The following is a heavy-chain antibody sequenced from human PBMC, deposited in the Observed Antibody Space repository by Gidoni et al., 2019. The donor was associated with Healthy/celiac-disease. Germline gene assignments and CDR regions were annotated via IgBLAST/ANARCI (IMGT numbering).Heavy chain of an antibody. Sequence: QVQLVESGGGVVQPGRSLRLSCAASGFTFSSYGMHWVRQAPGKGLEWVAVIWYDGSNKYYADSVKGRFTISRDNSKNTLYLQMNSLRAEDTAVYYCARDHQLPPEDYYYYYGMDVWGQGTTVTVSS. D-gene: IGHD2-2*01. V-gene: IGHV3-33*01. CDR1: GFTFSSYG. J-gene: IGHJ6*02. CDR2: IWYDGSNK. CDR3: ARDHQLPPEDYYYYYGMDV.